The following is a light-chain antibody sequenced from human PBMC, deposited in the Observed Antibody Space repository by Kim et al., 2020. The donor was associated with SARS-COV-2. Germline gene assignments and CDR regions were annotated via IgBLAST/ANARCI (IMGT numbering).Light chain of an antibody. J-gene: IGKJ4*01. CDR2: GAS. CDR1: QSVNSRY. CDR3: QQYGSSPPLT. Sequence: EIVLTQSPGTLSLSPGERATLSCRASQSVNSRYLAWYQVKPGQAPRLLIFGASSWATGVPDRFSGSGSGTDFTLTISRLEPEDFAVYYCQQYGSSPPLTFGGWTKVDI. V-gene: IGKV3-20*01.